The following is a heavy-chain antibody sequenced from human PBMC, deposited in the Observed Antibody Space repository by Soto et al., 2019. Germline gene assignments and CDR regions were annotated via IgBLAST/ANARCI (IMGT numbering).Heavy chain of an antibody. CDR2: INSDGSDS. V-gene: IGHV3-74*01. J-gene: IGHJ4*02. Sequence: GGSLRLSCAASQFTFSRYWMHWVRQAPGKGLVWVSHINSDGSDSTYADSVKGRFTISRDNAKNTLYLQMNSLRAEDTAVYFCVRDDPGLGMDYWGLGTLVTVSS. CDR1: QFTFSRYW. CDR3: VRDDPGLGMDY. D-gene: IGHD1-26*01.